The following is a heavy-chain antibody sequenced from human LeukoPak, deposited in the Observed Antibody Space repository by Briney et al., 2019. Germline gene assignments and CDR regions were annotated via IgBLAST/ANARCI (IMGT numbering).Heavy chain of an antibody. D-gene: IGHD1-26*01. J-gene: IGHJ4*02. V-gene: IGHV1-18*01. Sequence: ASVKVSCKASGYTFTSYGISWVRQAPGQGLEWMGWISAYNGNTNYAQKLQGRVTMTTDTSTSTAYMELRSLRSDDTAMYYCARQSTGSYYSPIDYWGQGTLVTVSS. CDR3: ARQSTGSYYSPIDY. CDR2: ISAYNGNT. CDR1: GYTFTSYG.